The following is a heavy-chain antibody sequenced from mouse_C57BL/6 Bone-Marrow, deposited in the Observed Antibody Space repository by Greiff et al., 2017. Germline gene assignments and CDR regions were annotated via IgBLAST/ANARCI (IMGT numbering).Heavy chain of an antibody. CDR1: GFTFSDYY. CDR2: INYDGSST. V-gene: IGHV5-16*01. CDR3: AREWISSKYGWYFDV. J-gene: IGHJ1*03. Sequence: EVKLVESEGGLVQPGSSMKLSCTASGFTFSDYYMAWVRQVPEKGLEWVANINYDGSSTYYLDSLKSRFIISRDTVTISLSLQMCSLKSEDTTTYYCAREWISSKYGWYFDVWGTGTTVTVSS. D-gene: IGHD2-5*01.